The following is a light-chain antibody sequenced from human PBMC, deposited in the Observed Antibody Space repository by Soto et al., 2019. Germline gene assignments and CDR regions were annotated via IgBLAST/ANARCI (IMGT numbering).Light chain of an antibody. CDR2: ADS. CDR1: NIGSKG. V-gene: IGLV3-21*02. J-gene: IGLJ3*02. Sequence: SYELAQPPSVSVAPGQTARITCGGNNIGSKGVHWYQQKPRQAPVLVVYADSDRPSGIPERFSGSNSGNTATLTISRVEAGDEADYYCQVWDSSSDWFGGGTKLTVL. CDR3: QVWDSSSDW.